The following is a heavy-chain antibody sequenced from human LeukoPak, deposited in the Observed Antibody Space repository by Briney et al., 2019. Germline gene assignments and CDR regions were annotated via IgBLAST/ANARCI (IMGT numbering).Heavy chain of an antibody. V-gene: IGHV3-21*01. CDR3: ARHYGSGSYYIDW. Sequence: GGSLRLSCAASGFIVSSNYMSWVRQAPGKGLEWVSSISSSSSYIYYADSVKGRFTISRDNAKNSLYLQMNSLRAEDTAVYYCARHYGSGSYYIDWGGQGTLVTVSS. J-gene: IGHJ4*02. CDR1: GFIVSSNY. D-gene: IGHD3-10*01. CDR2: ISSSSSYI.